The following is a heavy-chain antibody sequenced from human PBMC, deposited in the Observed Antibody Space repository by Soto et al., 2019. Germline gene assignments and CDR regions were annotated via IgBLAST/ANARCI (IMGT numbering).Heavy chain of an antibody. CDR1: EFTFSTYA. Sequence: XGSLRLSFASSEFTFSTYAMHWVRQAPGKGLEWVAVIAFDGANRYYADSVKGRFTISRDNSKNMLYLQMNSLTIEDTAVYYCSEAADYNWFDPWGQGTLVTVSS. J-gene: IGHJ5*02. CDR2: IAFDGANR. V-gene: IGHV3-30-3*02. CDR3: SEAADYNWFDP. D-gene: IGHD2-2*01.